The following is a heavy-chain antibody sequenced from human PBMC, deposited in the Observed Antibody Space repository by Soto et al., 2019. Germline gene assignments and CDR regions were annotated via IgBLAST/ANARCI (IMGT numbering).Heavy chain of an antibody. CDR2: IYYSGST. Sequence: QVQLQESGPGLVKPSETLSLTCTVSGGSISSYYWSWIRQPPGKGLEWIGYIYYSGSTNYNPSLKGRVTISVDTYKNQFSLKLSSMSAADTAVYYCARNPRGGSGGSCYSGGYYYYYYGMDVWGQGTTVTVSS. J-gene: IGHJ6*02. V-gene: IGHV4-59*01. CDR1: GGSISSYY. CDR3: ARNPRGGSGGSCYSGGYYYYYYGMDV. D-gene: IGHD2-15*01.